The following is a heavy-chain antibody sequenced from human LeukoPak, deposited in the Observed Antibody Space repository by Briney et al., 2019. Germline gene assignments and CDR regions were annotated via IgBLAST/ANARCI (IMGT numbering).Heavy chain of an antibody. CDR3: ARDSAAYCDSSGYYYFDY. D-gene: IGHD3-22*01. CDR2: INPSGGST. J-gene: IGHJ4*02. V-gene: IGHV1-46*01. CDR1: GYTFTSYY. Sequence: ASVKVSCKASGYTFTSYYMHWVRQAPGQGLEWMGIINPSGGSTSYAQKFQGRVTMTRDTSTSTVYMELSSLRSEDTAVYYCARDSAAYCDSSGYYYFDYWGQGTLVTVSS.